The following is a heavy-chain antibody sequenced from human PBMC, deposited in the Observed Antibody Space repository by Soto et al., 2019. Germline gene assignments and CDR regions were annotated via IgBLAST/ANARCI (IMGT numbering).Heavy chain of an antibody. J-gene: IGHJ5*02. V-gene: IGHV4-31*11. Sequence: SETLSLTCAVSGGSISSGGYYWSWIRQHPGKGLEWIGYIYYSGSTYYNPSLKSRVTISVDTSKNQFSLKLSSVTAADTAVYYCARENSDCSGGSCYDNWFDPWGQGTLVTVSS. CDR2: IYYSGST. CDR3: ARENSDCSGGSCYDNWFDP. CDR1: GGSISSGGYY. D-gene: IGHD2-15*01.